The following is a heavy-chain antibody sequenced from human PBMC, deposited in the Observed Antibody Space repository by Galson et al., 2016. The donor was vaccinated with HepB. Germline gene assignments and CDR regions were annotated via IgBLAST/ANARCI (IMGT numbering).Heavy chain of an antibody. V-gene: IGHV3-21*01. CDR2: ISRSSDYR. Sequence: SLRLSCAASGFTFSSYNMNWVRQAPGKGLEWVSSISRSSDYRYYADSVKGRITISRDNARNSVYLEMKSLRVEDTAVYYCARSGPGRGSGGYYRLYGMDVWGQGTTVTVSS. CDR1: GFTFSSYN. CDR3: ARSGPGRGSGGYYRLYGMDV. D-gene: IGHD3-10*01. J-gene: IGHJ6*02.